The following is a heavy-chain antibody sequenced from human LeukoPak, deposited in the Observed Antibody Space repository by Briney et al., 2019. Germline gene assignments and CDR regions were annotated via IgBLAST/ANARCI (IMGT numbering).Heavy chain of an antibody. J-gene: IGHJ5*02. Sequence: HSQTLSLTCIVSGGSISSGSYYWSWIRQPAGKGLEWIGRIYTSGSTNYNPSLKSRVTISVDTSKNQFSLKLSSVTAADTAVYYCARDIVVVVAAKIQNWFDPWGQGTLVTVSS. CDR1: GGSISSGSYY. D-gene: IGHD2-15*01. V-gene: IGHV4-61*02. CDR3: ARDIVVVVAAKIQNWFDP. CDR2: IYTSGST.